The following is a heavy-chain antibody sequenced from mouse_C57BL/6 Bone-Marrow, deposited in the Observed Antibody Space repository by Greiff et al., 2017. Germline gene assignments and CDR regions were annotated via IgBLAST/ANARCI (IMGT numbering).Heavy chain of an antibody. CDR2: IDPEDGET. CDR3: AREDYGNYYDMDD. V-gene: IGHV14-2*01. D-gene: IGHD2-1*01. Sequence: VQLQQSGAELVKPGASVKLSCTASGFNFNDYCMHWVKQRTGQGLEWIGRIDPEDGETKYAQKFKGKATITADTSSNTAYLQLSSLTSEDSAVYYCAREDYGNYYDMDDWGTGTSVTVSS. J-gene: IGHJ4*01. CDR1: GFNFNDYC.